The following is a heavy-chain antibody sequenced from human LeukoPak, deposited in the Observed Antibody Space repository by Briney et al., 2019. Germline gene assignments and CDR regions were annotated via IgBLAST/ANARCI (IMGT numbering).Heavy chain of an antibody. V-gene: IGHV3-23*01. J-gene: IGHJ6*03. CDR3: AKDVGTVYFYYMDV. Sequence: PGGSLRLSCAASGFTFSSYAMTWVRQAPGKGLEWVSAISDSGTSTYYADSVKGRFTISRDNSKNTLYLQMNSLRAEDTAVYYCAKDVGTVYFYYMDVWGKGTTVTVSS. D-gene: IGHD2-8*02. CDR1: GFTFSSYA. CDR2: ISDSGTST.